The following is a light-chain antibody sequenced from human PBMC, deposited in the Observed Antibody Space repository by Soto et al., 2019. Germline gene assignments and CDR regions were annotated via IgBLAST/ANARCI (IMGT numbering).Light chain of an antibody. CDR3: QQRSNWPLTWT. J-gene: IGKJ1*01. V-gene: IGKV3-11*01. CDR2: DAS. CDR1: QSVSSY. Sequence: EIVMTQSPATLSVSPWERATLSCRASQSVSSYLAWYQQKPGQAPRLPIYDASNRATGIPARFSGSGSGTDFTLTISSLEPEDFAVYYCQQRSNWPLTWTFGQGTKVDIK.